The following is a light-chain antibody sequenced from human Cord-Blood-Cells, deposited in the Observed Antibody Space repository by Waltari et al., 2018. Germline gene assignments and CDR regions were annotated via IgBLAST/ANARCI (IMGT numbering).Light chain of an antibody. V-gene: IGKV2-28*01. Sequence: DIVMTQSPLSLPVTPREPASISCRSSQSLLHSNGYNYLDWYLQNPGQSPQLLIYLGSNRASGVPDRFSGSGSGTDFTLKISRVEAEDVGVYYCMQALQTPYSFGQGTKLEIK. CDR1: QSLLHSNGYNY. CDR3: MQALQTPYS. CDR2: LGS. J-gene: IGKJ2*03.